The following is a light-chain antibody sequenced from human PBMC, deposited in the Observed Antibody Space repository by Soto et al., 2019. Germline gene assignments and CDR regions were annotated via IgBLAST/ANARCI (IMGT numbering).Light chain of an antibody. Sequence: QSALTQPPSASGSPGQSVTISCTGTSSDVGGYNYVSWYQQHPGKLPKLMVYEVNKRPSGVLDRFYGSKSGNTASLAVSGLDAEDEADYSCTSYAGGNDVFGRGTKLTVL. V-gene: IGLV2-8*01. CDR1: SSDVGGYNY. CDR2: EVN. CDR3: TSYAGGNDV. J-gene: IGLJ2*01.